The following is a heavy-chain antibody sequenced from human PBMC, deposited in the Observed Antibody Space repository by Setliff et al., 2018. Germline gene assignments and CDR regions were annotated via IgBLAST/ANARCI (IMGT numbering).Heavy chain of an antibody. CDR2: ISYDGTIT. Sequence: GGSLRLSCAASGFLYSNNAFHWVRQTPGKGLERVAVISYDGTITHYVDSVKGRFSISRDNSQNTLYLQMNSLSPEDTALYYCASSSGGNYEAYFDYWGQGTLVTVSS. J-gene: IGHJ4*02. D-gene: IGHD2-15*01. CDR1: GFLYSNNA. CDR3: ASSSGGNYEAYFDY. V-gene: IGHV3-30*04.